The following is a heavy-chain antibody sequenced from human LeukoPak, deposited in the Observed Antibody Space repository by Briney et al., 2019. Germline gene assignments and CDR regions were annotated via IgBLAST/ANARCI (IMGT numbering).Heavy chain of an antibody. CDR1: GFTFSSYS. D-gene: IGHD6-13*01. V-gene: IGHV3-21*01. J-gene: IGHJ3*02. CDR2: ISSSSSYI. CDR3: ARPRGYSSSWRDTFDI. Sequence: GGSLRLSCAASGFTFSSYSMNWVRQAPGKGLEWVSSISSSSSYIYYADSVKGRFTISRDNAKNSLYLQMNSLRAEDTAVYYCARPRGYSSSWRDTFDIWGQGTMVTVSS.